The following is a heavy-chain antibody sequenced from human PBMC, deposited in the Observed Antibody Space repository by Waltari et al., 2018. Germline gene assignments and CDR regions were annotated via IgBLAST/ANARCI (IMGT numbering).Heavy chain of an antibody. Sequence: EVQLVQSGAEVKKPGESLKISCKGSGYSFTSYWIGWVRQMPGKGLEWMGIICPGDSDTRYSPSFQGQVTSSADKSISTAYLQWSSLKASDTAMYYCARGILGYCSSTSCSFDYWGQGTLVTVSS. V-gene: IGHV5-51*01. CDR3: ARGILGYCSSTSCSFDY. CDR1: GYSFTSYW. D-gene: IGHD2-2*01. CDR2: ICPGDSDT. J-gene: IGHJ4*02.